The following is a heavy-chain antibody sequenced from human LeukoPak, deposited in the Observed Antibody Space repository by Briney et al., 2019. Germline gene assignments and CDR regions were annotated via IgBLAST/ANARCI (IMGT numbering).Heavy chain of an antibody. J-gene: IGHJ4*02. CDR1: GFTLGDYY. V-gene: IGHV3-11*01. CDR3: ATPLDYYDTSGYHQGGD. D-gene: IGHD3-22*01. CDR2: ISGSGSAV. Sequence: GGSRRLSCAASGFTLGDYYMSWIRQTPGEGLEWVSYISGSGSAVFYADSVKGRFIISRDNAKNSLYLQLNSLRAEDTAVYYCATPLDYYDTSGYHQGGDWGQGTLVTVSS.